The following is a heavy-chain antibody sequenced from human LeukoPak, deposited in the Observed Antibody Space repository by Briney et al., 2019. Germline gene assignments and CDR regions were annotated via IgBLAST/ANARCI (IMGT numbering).Heavy chain of an antibody. D-gene: IGHD3-3*01. CDR1: GFTFDDYG. Sequence: GGSLGLSCAASGFTFDDYGMSWVRQAPGKGLEWVSGINWNGGSTGYADSVKGRFTISRDNAKNSLYLQMNSLRAEDTALYYCARVGYYDFWSGYSYYYYYMDVWGKGTTVTVSS. J-gene: IGHJ6*03. V-gene: IGHV3-20*04. CDR2: INWNGGST. CDR3: ARVGYYDFWSGYSYYYYYMDV.